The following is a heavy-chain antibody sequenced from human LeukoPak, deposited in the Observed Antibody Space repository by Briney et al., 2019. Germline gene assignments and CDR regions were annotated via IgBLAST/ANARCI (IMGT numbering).Heavy chain of an antibody. CDR1: GYTFTSYY. CDR3: ARAVTRFLEWLSDY. CDR2: INPSGGST. Sequence: ASVEVSCKASGYTFTSYYMHWVRQAPGQGLEWMGIINPSGGSTSYAQKFQGRVTMTRDMSTSTVYMELSSLRSGDTAVYYCARAVTRFLEWLSDYWGQGTLVTVSS. D-gene: IGHD3-3*01. V-gene: IGHV1-46*01. J-gene: IGHJ4*02.